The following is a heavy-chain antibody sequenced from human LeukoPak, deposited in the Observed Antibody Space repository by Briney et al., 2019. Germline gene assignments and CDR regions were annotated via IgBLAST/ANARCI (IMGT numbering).Heavy chain of an antibody. CDR3: ARKVVERYSRGWPFDY. D-gene: IGHD6-19*01. Sequence: SETLSLTCTVSGDSISSSTYYWAWIRQPPGKGLEWIGSISYTGNAYYSPSLKSRVTISVDTSKTQFSLKLNSVTAADTAVYFCARKVVERYSRGWPFDYWGQGSLVTVSS. CDR2: ISYTGNA. V-gene: IGHV4-39*01. J-gene: IGHJ4*02. CDR1: GDSISSSTYY.